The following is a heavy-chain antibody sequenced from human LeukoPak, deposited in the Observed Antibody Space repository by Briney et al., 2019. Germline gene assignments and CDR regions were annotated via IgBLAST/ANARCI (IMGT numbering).Heavy chain of an antibody. V-gene: IGHV3-23*01. D-gene: IGHD6-13*01. CDR2: ISISGRDT. Sequence: GGSLRLSCAASGFTFSSYAMTWVHQAPGKGLEWVSTISISGRDTYYADSVKGRFTISRDNSQNTLFLQMNSLRAEDTAVYYCAKVVAAAGLDFWGQGTLVTVSS. J-gene: IGHJ4*02. CDR3: AKVVAAAGLDF. CDR1: GFTFSSYA.